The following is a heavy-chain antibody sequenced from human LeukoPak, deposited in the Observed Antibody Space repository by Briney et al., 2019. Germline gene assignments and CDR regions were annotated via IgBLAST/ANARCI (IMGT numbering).Heavy chain of an antibody. CDR1: GYTFTGYY. D-gene: IGHD1-26*01. CDR2: INPNSGGT. Sequence: AASVKVSCKASGYTFTGYYIHWVRQAPGQGLEWMGWINPNSGGTNYAQKFQGRVTMTRDTSISTAYMELSRLRSDDTAVYYCARAPSGSYPYYFDYWGQGTLVTVSS. J-gene: IGHJ4*02. CDR3: ARAPSGSYPYYFDY. V-gene: IGHV1-2*02.